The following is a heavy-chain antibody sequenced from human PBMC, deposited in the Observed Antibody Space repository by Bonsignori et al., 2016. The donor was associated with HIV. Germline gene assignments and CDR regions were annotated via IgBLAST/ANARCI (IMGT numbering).Heavy chain of an antibody. CDR3: ARDWAWYDILTGYSTGAFDI. V-gene: IGHV3-48*03. J-gene: IGHJ3*02. D-gene: IGHD3-9*01. Sequence: WIRQPPGKGLEWVSYISSSGSTIYYADSVKGRFTISRDNAKNSLYLQMNSLRAEDTAVYYCARDWAWYDILTGYSTGAFDIWGPRDNGHRLL. CDR2: ISSSGSTI.